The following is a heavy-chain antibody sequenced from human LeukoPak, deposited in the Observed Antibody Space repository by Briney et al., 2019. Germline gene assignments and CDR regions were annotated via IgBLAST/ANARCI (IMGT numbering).Heavy chain of an antibody. Sequence: GASVKVSCKASGYTFTDYYMHWVQQAPGKGLEWMGRVDPEDGETIYAEKFQGRVTITADTSTDTAYMELSSLRSEDTAVYYCATDLYCSSTSCFDYWGKGTTVTVSS. D-gene: IGHD2-2*01. J-gene: IGHJ4*03. CDR1: GYTFTDYY. V-gene: IGHV1-69-2*01. CDR3: ATDLYCSSTSCFDY. CDR2: VDPEDGET.